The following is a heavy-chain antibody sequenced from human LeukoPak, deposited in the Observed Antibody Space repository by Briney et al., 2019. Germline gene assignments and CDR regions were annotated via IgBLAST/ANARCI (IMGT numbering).Heavy chain of an antibody. CDR2: IKEDGSEK. V-gene: IGHV3-7*01. J-gene: IGHJ5*02. D-gene: IGHD2/OR15-2a*01. CDR3: VRVVSTNWFDP. CDR1: GFIFSSYW. Sequence: GGSLRLSCAASGFIFSSYWMSWVRQAPGKGLEWVANIKEDGSEKYYVDSLKGRFTISRDNAKNSLFLQMNSLRAEDTAVYYCVRVVSTNWFDPWGQGTLVTVSS.